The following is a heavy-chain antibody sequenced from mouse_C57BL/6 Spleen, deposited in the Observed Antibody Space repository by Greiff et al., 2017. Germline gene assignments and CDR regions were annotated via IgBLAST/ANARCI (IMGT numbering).Heavy chain of an antibody. D-gene: IGHD2-5*01. CDR2: INPSNGGT. CDR1: GYTFTSYW. Sequence: VQLQQPGTELVKPGASVKLSCKASGYTFTSYWMHWVKQRPGQGLEWIGNINPSNGGTNYNEKFKSKATLTGDKSSRAAYMQLSSLTSADSAVYYWARGAYSNYVSWFAYWGQGTLVTVSA. V-gene: IGHV1-53*01. J-gene: IGHJ3*01. CDR3: ARGAYSNYVSWFAY.